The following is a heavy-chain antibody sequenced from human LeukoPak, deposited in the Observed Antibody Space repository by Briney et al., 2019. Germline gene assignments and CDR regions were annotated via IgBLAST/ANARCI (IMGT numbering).Heavy chain of an antibody. J-gene: IGHJ6*02. CDR2: IYYSGST. Sequence: PSQTLSLTCTVSGGSISSGDYYWSWIRQPPGKGLEWIGYIYYSGSTNYNPSLKSRVTISVDTSKNQFSLKLSSVTAADTAVYYCARSDSSSSGFWVSYYYYGMDVWGQGTTVTVSS. D-gene: IGHD6-6*01. V-gene: IGHV4-61*08. CDR3: ARSDSSSSGFWVSYYYYGMDV. CDR1: GGSISSGDYY.